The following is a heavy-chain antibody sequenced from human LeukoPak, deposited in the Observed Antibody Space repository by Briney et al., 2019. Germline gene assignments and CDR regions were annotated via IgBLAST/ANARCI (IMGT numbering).Heavy chain of an antibody. CDR3: ASSEYSSSSPDY. V-gene: IGHV4-59*01. CDR1: GGSLSSYY. D-gene: IGHD6-6*01. J-gene: IGHJ4*02. Sequence: PSETLSLTCTVSGGSLSSYYWSWVRQPPGKGLEWIGYIYYSGSTNYNPSLKSRVTISVDTSKNQFSLKLSSVTAADTAVYYCASSEYSSSSPDYWGQGTLATVSS. CDR2: IYYSGST.